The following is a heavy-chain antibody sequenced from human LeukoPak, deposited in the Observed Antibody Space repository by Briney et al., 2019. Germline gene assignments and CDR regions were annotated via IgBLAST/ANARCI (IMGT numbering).Heavy chain of an antibody. J-gene: IGHJ4*02. D-gene: IGHD3-9*01. V-gene: IGHV4-59*08. CDR1: GGSISNYY. CDR2: INYSGNT. Sequence: PSETLSLTCTVSGGSISNYYWSWIRQPPGKGLQWIWYINYSGNTNYNPSLTGRVTVSVDTSKNQFSLNLSSVTAADTAVYYCARHGYDTGNFQAHFDFWGQGTLVTVSS. CDR3: ARHGYDTGNFQAHFDF.